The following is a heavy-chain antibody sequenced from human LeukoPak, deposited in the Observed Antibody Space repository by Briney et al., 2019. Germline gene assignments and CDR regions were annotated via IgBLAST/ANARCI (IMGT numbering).Heavy chain of an antibody. CDR3: ARGGKATVVTM. CDR2: IYSSGST. J-gene: IGHJ4*02. V-gene: IGHV4-4*07. D-gene: IGHD4-23*01. CDR1: GGSINSYY. Sequence: SETLSLTCTVSGGSINSYYWSWIRQPAGKGLEWIGRIYSSGSTNYNPSLKSRVSMSVDTSKNQFSVKLTSVTAADTAVYYCARGGKATVVTMWGQGILVTVSS.